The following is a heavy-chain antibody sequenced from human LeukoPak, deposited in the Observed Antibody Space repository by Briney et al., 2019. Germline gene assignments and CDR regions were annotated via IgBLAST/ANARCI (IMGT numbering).Heavy chain of an antibody. J-gene: IGHJ3*02. CDR2: FDPEDGET. CDR3: ATDPYYYDSSGYPREDAFDI. CDR1: GYTLTELS. Sequence: GASVKVSCKGSGYTLTELSMHWVRQAPGKGLEWMGGFDPEDGETIYAQKFQGRVTMTEDTSTDTAYMELSSLRSEDTAVYYCATDPYYYDSSGYPREDAFDIWGQGTMVTVSS. D-gene: IGHD3-22*01. V-gene: IGHV1-24*01.